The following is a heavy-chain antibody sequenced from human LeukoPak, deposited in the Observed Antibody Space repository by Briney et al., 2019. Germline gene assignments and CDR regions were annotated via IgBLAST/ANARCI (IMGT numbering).Heavy chain of an antibody. CDR2: IYHSGST. J-gene: IGHJ3*02. CDR1: GGSISSGGYS. Sequence: SETLSLTCAVSGGSISSGGYSWSWIRQPPGKGLEWIGYIYHSGSTYYNPSLKSQVTISVDRSKNQFSLKLSSVTAADTAVYYCARGVVVPAAMRMPDAFDIWGQGTMVTVSS. D-gene: IGHD2-2*01. V-gene: IGHV4-30-2*01. CDR3: ARGVVVPAAMRMPDAFDI.